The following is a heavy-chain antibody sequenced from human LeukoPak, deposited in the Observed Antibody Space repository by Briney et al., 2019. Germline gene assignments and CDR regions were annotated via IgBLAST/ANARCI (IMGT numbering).Heavy chain of an antibody. J-gene: IGHJ5*02. V-gene: IGHV3-30*02. Sequence: GGSLRLPCAASGFTFSIYGMHWVRQAPGKGLEWVAFIRYDGSNKYYADSVKGRFTISRDNSKYTLYLQMNSLRAEDTYIYFCAKDTTPPKAGFDPWGQGTLVTVSS. CDR1: GFTFSIYG. CDR2: IRYDGSNK. D-gene: IGHD1-14*01. CDR3: AKDTTPPKAGFDP.